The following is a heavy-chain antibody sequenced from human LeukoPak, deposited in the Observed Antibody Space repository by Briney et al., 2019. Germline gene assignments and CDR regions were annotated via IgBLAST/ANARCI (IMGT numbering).Heavy chain of an antibody. J-gene: IGHJ6*04. CDR3: AKEGAASWDVDV. Sequence: GGSLRLSCAASGFIFIGYGMHWVRQAPGKGPEWVAFIRPDGHNKYYADSVKGRFMISRDNSKNTVDLQMNSLRGDDTAMYYCAKEGAASWDVDVWGKGTTVTVSS. V-gene: IGHV3-30*02. CDR1: GFIFIGYG. D-gene: IGHD3-3*02. CDR2: IRPDGHNK.